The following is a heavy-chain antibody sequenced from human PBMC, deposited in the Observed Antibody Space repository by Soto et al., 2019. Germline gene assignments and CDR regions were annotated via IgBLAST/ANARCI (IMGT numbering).Heavy chain of an antibody. CDR1: NYSISSGYY. J-gene: IGHJ4*02. CDR2: IFQTGST. V-gene: IGHV4-38-2*01. Sequence: SETLSLTCAVSNYSISSGYYWGWIRQPPEKGLEYIGSIFQTGSTYYNPSLKSRVIISVDTSKNQFCLRLNSVTAADTAVYFCARVEAAKFFAHWGQGTLVTVSS. CDR3: ARVEAAKFFAH. D-gene: IGHD2-15*01.